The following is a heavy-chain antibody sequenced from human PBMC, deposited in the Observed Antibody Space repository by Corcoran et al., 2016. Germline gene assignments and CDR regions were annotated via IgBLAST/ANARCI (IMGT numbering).Heavy chain of an antibody. Sequence: VQLSESGGGLVQPGRSLRLSCAASGFTFSSYAISWVRQAPGKGLEWVSAISGSGGSTYYADSVTGRFTISRENSKTTLYRQMNSLRAEDTAVYYCAKDLGCMGGSCYYDAFDIWGQGTMVTVSS. CDR3: AKDLGCMGGSCYYDAFDI. D-gene: IGHD2-15*01. V-gene: IGHV3-23*01. J-gene: IGHJ3*02. CDR2: ISGSGGST. CDR1: GFTFSSYA.